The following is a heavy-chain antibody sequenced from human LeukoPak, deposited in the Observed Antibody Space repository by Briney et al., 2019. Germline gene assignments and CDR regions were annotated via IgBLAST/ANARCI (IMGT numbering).Heavy chain of an antibody. D-gene: IGHD2-21*02. J-gene: IGHJ6*03. CDR1: GFTFSSYA. Sequence: HPGGSLRLSCAASGFTFSSYAMSWVRQAPGKGLEWVSAISGSGGNTYYADSVKGRFTISRDNSRDTLYLQMNSLRAEDTAVYYCAKSGGLHPASHYYYMDVWGKGTTVTISS. V-gene: IGHV3-23*01. CDR2: ISGSGGNT. CDR3: AKSGGLHPASHYYYMDV.